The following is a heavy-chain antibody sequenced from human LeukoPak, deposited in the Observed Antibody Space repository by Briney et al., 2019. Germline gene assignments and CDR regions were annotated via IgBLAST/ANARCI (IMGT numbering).Heavy chain of an antibody. Sequence: GGSLRLSCEASGFTFSGYAMSGVRQAPGKGLEWVSSINAFGARTYYADSVKGRFTISRDNSKNTLYLQMNSLRAEDTALYYCAKVALGYCSGSSCYYFDYGGQGTLVTVSS. CDR1: GFTFSGYA. CDR3: AKVALGYCSGSSCYYFDY. V-gene: IGHV3-23*01. J-gene: IGHJ4*02. CDR2: INAFGART. D-gene: IGHD2-15*01.